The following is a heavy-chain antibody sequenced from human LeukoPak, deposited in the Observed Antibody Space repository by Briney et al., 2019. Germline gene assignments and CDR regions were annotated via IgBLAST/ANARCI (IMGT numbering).Heavy chain of an antibody. Sequence: SETLSLTCIVSGGSISSHYWSWIRQPPGKGLECIGNIYYSGSTNYNPSLKSRVTISIDTSKNQFSLKLSSVTAADTAVYYCARDLQRMGRGQLAPFEDYWGQGTLVTVSS. CDR3: ARDLQRMGRGQLAPFEDY. D-gene: IGHD6-6*01. J-gene: IGHJ4*02. V-gene: IGHV4-59*11. CDR1: GGSISSHY. CDR2: IYYSGST.